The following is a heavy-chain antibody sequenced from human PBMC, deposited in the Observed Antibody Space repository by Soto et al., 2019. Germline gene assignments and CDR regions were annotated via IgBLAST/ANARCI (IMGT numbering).Heavy chain of an antibody. CDR2: IIPIFGTA. V-gene: IGHV1-69*13. CDR1: GGTFSSYA. Sequence: SVKVSCKASGGTFSSYAISWVRQAPGQGLEWMGGIIPIFGTANYAQKFQGRVTITADESTSTAYMELSSLRSEDTAVYYCARDPPRGTTYYYGMDVWGQGTTVTVYS. D-gene: IGHD1-26*01. J-gene: IGHJ6*02. CDR3: ARDPPRGTTYYYGMDV.